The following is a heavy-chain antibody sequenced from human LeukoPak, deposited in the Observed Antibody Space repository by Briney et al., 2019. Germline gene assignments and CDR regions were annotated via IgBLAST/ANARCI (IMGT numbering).Heavy chain of an antibody. Sequence: PGGSLRLSCAASGFTFSNAWMHWVRQAPGKGLVRVSRSKNDGSSTSYADSVKGRFTISRDNAKNTLYLQMNSLRAEDTAVYYCARELPRIGGQTDASDIWGQGTMVTVS. D-gene: IGHD3-16*01. CDR3: ARELPRIGGQTDASDI. V-gene: IGHV3-74*01. J-gene: IGHJ3*02. CDR2: SKNDGSST. CDR1: GFTFSNAW.